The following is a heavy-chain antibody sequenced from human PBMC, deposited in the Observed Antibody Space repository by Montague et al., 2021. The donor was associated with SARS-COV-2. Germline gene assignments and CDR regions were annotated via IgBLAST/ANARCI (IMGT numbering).Heavy chain of an antibody. CDR2: ISSSSSYI. CDR1: GFTFSSYS. V-gene: IGHV3-21*01. Sequence: SLRLSCAASGFTFSSYSMNWVRQAPGKGLEWVSSISSSSSYIYYADSVKGRFTISRDNAKNSLYLQMNSLRAEDTAVYYCARGVEMATMGDAFDIWGQGTMVTVPS. J-gene: IGHJ3*02. D-gene: IGHD5-24*01. CDR3: ARGVEMATMGDAFDI.